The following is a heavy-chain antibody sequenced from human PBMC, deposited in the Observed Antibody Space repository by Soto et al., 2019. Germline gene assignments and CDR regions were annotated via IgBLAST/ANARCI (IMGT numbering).Heavy chain of an antibody. J-gene: IGHJ6*02. CDR1: GFTFTTYS. D-gene: IGHD3-16*01. CDR2: IISSSSYI. CDR3: ARDLISAVYGMDV. V-gene: IGHV3-21*01. Sequence: PGGSLRPSSAASGFTFTTYSMNWVRQAPGKGLDWVSSIISSSSYIYYADSVKGRFTISRDNAKNSLYLQSNNRRAEDTPVYYCARDLISAVYGMDVWGQGTTLTVSS.